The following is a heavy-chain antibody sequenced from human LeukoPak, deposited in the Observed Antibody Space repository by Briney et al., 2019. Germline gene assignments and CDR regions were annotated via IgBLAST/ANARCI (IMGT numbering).Heavy chain of an antibody. CDR2: ISSSGSTI. J-gene: IGHJ4*02. D-gene: IGHD3-22*01. Sequence: GGSLRLSCAASGFTFSSYEMNWVRQAPGKGLEWVSYISSSGSTIYYADSVKGRFTISRDNAKNSLYLQMNSLRAEDTAVYYCAREIYDSSGIDYWGQGTLVTVSS. V-gene: IGHV3-48*03. CDR1: GFTFSSYE. CDR3: AREIYDSSGIDY.